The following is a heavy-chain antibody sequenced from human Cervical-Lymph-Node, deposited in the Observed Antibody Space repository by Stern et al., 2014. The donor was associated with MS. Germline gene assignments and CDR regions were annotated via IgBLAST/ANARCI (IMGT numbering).Heavy chain of an antibody. CDR3: TTAGAGGSSSTDK. D-gene: IGHD6-6*01. J-gene: IGHJ4*02. CDR1: GFTFSYVW. Sequence: EVQLVESGGALVKPGWSLRVSCAASGFTFSYVWMTWVRQAPGKGLEWVGRIKSKIDGETTDYAESVRGRFTISRDDSKNRLFLQMDSLKVEDTAVYYCTTAGAGGSSSTDKWGQGTLVVVSS. CDR2: IKSKIDGETT. V-gene: IGHV3-15*02.